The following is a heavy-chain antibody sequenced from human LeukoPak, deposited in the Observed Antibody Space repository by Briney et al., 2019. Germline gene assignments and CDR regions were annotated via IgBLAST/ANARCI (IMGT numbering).Heavy chain of an antibody. D-gene: IGHD3-10*01. CDR3: ARSPPHYHYYYYMDV. CDR1: GGTFSSYA. CDR2: INTNTGNP. V-gene: IGHV7-4-1*02. J-gene: IGHJ6*03. Sequence: ASVKVSCKASGGTFSSYAISWVRQAPGQGLEWMGWINTNTGNPTYAQGFTGRFVFSLDTSVSTAYLQISSLKAEDTAVYYCARSPPHYHYYYYMDVWGKGTTVTVSS.